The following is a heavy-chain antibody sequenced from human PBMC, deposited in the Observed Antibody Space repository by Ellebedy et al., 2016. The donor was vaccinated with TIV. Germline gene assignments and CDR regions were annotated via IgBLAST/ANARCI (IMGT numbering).Heavy chain of an antibody. V-gene: IGHV1-2*02. J-gene: IGHJ6*02. CDR2: INPNSGGT. Sequence: ASVKVSXXASGYTFTGYYMHWVRQAPGQGLEWMGWINPNSGGTNYAQKFQGRVTMTRDTSISTAYMELSRLRSDDTAVYYCARGAGLAVAGHFYVWGQGTTVTVSS. CDR3: ARGAGLAVAGHFYV. D-gene: IGHD6-19*01. CDR1: GYTFTGYY.